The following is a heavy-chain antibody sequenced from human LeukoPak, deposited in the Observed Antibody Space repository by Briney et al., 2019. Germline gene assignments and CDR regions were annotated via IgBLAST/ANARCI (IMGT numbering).Heavy chain of an antibody. CDR2: ISFDGSNK. CDR1: GFTFSSYT. V-gene: IGHV3-30-3*01. J-gene: IGHJ4*02. Sequence: GRSLRLSCAASGFTFSSYTIHWVRQPPGKGLEWVAVISFDGSNKYYADSVKGRFTISRDNSKNTLYLQMNSLRAEDTAVYYCARVQDGYNPFDYWGQGSLVTFSS. D-gene: IGHD5-24*01. CDR3: ARVQDGYNPFDY.